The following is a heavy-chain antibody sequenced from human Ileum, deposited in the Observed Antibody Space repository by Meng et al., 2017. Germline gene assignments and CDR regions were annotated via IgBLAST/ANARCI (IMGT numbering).Heavy chain of an antibody. CDR1: GFSFSTYT. V-gene: IGHV3-21*02. CDR2: ITSSGRFI. D-gene: IGHD4-23*01. CDR3: ANELRYYFEY. Sequence: EVLLVESGGGLVKPGRSLRLSCAASGFSFSTYTMHWVRQAPGKGLEWVSSITSSGRFIFYADSVKGRFTISRDNAKSSLYLQMNSLRDGDTAVYYCANELRYYFEYWGQGALV. J-gene: IGHJ4*02.